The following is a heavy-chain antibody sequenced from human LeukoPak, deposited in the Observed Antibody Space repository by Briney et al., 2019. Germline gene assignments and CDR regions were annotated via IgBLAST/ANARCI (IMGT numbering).Heavy chain of an antibody. CDR1: GGSISSYY. V-gene: IGHV4-59*01. CDR3: ARGSFRWANDY. J-gene: IGHJ4*02. CDR2: IYYSGST. D-gene: IGHD5-24*01. Sequence: SETLSLTCTVPGGSISSYYWSWIRQPPGKGLGWIGYIYYSGSTNYNPSLKSRVTISVDTSKNQFSLKLSSVTAADTAVYYCARGSFRWANDYWGQGTLVTVSS.